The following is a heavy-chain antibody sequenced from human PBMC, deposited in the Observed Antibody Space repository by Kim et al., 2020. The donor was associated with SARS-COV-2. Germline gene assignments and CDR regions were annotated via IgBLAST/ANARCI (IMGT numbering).Heavy chain of an antibody. D-gene: IGHD2-21*02. Sequence: NKYHADTVKARFTLPRDNPKNTLYLQMNSRRAEDRAVYDCARDGDCTFDYWGEGTLVTVSS. CDR3: ARDGDCTFDY. CDR2: NK. V-gene: IGHV3-33*01. J-gene: IGHJ4*02.